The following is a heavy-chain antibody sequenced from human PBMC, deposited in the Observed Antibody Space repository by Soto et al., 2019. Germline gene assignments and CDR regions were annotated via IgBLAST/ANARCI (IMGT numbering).Heavy chain of an antibody. J-gene: IGHJ4*02. CDR1: GFSCSTFW. CDR3: VGSNYHAY. Sequence: GQLVESGGGLVQPGGSLRLSCVASGFSCSTFWINWVRQAPGKGLEWVANINQYGSEKYYVDSVKGRFTISRDNAKNSLYLQMNNLRAEDTAVYYCVGSNYHAYGGPGTLSTVPS. V-gene: IGHV3-7*01. CDR2: INQYGSEK. D-gene: IGHD3-10*01.